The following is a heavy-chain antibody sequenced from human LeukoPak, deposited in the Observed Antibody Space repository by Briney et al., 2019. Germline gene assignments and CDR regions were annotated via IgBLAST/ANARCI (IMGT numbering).Heavy chain of an antibody. CDR3: AREPSLHSSSTYNF. CDR2: MNPNSGNT. V-gene: IGHV1-8*01. CDR1: GYTFTSYD. D-gene: IGHD6-6*01. J-gene: IGHJ4*02. Sequence: ASVTVSCKASGYTFTSYDINWVRQATGQGLEWMGWMNPNSGNTGYAQKFQGRVTMTRDTSITTAYMELSSLSSEDTAIYYCAREPSLHSSSTYNFWGQGTLVTVSS.